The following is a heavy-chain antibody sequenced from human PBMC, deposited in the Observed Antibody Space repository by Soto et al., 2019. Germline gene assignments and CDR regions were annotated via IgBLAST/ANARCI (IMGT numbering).Heavy chain of an antibody. V-gene: IGHV3-30-3*01. J-gene: IGHJ5*02. D-gene: IGHD2-2*01. CDR1: GFTFSSYA. CDR3: AREGGIVVVPSAPGGWFDP. Sequence: QVQLVESGGGVVQPGRSLRLSCAASGFTFSSYAMHWVRQAPGKGLERVAVISYDGSNKHYADSVKGRFTISRDNSKNTLYLQMNSLRAEDTAVYYCAREGGIVVVPSAPGGWFDPWGQGTLVTVSS. CDR2: ISYDGSNK.